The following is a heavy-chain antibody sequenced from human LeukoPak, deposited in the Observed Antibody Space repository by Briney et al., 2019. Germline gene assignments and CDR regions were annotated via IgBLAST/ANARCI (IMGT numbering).Heavy chain of an antibody. CDR2: IYTSGST. CDR1: GGSISSYY. Sequence: SETLSLTCTGSGGSISSYYWSWIRQPAGKGLEWIGRIYTSGSTNYNPSLKSRVTMSVDTSKNQFSLKLSSVTAADTAVYYCARVGYNYGDYAADVWGQGTTVTVSS. J-gene: IGHJ6*02. D-gene: IGHD4-17*01. V-gene: IGHV4-4*07. CDR3: ARVGYNYGDYAADV.